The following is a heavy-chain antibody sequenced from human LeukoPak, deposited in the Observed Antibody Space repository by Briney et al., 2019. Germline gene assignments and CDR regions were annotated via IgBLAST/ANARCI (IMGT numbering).Heavy chain of an antibody. CDR1: GLTFGDYA. V-gene: IGHV3-49*04. CDR2: IRGIAYGGTT. CDR3: ASSLRYFDPYFDY. D-gene: IGHD3-9*01. Sequence: GGSLRLSCTVSGLTFGDYAMSWVRQAPEKGLEWVGFIRGIAYGGTTDYAASVKGRFTISRDDSKSIAYLQMNSLKSEDTAVYYCASSLRYFDPYFDYWGQGILVAVSS. J-gene: IGHJ4*02.